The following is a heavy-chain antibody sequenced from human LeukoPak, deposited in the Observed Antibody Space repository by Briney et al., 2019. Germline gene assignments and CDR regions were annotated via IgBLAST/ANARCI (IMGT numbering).Heavy chain of an antibody. D-gene: IGHD3-10*01. V-gene: IGHV3-30-3*01. CDR3: ARDLGGYCSVRGQYFQH. Sequence: GGSLRLSCAASGFTFGIYAMSWVRQAPGKGLEWVAVISYDGSNKYYADSVKGRFTISRDNSNNTLYLQMNSLRAEDTAVYYCARDLGGYCSVRGQYFQHWGQGTLVTVSS. J-gene: IGHJ1*01. CDR2: ISYDGSNK. CDR1: GFTFGIYA.